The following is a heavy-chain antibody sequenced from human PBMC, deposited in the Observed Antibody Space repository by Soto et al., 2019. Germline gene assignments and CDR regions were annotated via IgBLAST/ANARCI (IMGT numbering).Heavy chain of an antibody. CDR2: ILVDGRT. V-gene: IGHV3-23*01. CDR3: AKATATGGGAFDI. CDR1: GFIFSSYD. J-gene: IGHJ3*02. D-gene: IGHD2-8*02. Sequence: GGALRVSGAASGFIFSSYDMSWVRQAPGKGLEWVSTILVDGRTFYVDSVKGRFTISRDTSQNTVYLQMNSLTAGDTALYYCAKATATGGGAFDICGQGTMVTVSS.